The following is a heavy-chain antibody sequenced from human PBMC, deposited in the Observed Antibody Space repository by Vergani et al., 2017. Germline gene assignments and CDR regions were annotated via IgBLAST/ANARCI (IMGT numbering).Heavy chain of an antibody. CDR3: TTDPRYCADGSCYWLRDHHYYGMDV. D-gene: IGHD2-8*02. J-gene: IGHJ6*02. V-gene: IGHV3-15*07. CDR1: GFSFRNAW. Sequence: EVQLVESGGGIVKPGGSLRLSCVASGFSFRNAWMNWVRRTPGKGLEWVCRIKSTFDRGTTDYAAAVKGRFTISRDDSKNTLFLQMNGLKTEDIGVYYCTTDPRYCADGSCYWLRDHHYYGMDVWGQGTTVTVSS. CDR2: IKSTFDRGTT.